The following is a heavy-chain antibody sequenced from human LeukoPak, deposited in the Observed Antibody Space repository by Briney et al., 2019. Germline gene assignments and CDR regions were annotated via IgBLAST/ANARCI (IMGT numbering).Heavy chain of an antibody. CDR3: ARGLHDRSWYGAH. D-gene: IGHD6-13*01. CDR2: LQPDESYQ. V-gene: IGHV3-30*04. J-gene: IGHJ4*02. CDR1: GFTFSDYP. Sequence: GRSLRLSCAASGFTFSDYPMQWVPQAPGKGREWVTLLQPDESYQYYADSLKGRFTISRDNFKNALYLQMNSLRPEDTAVYYCARGLHDRSWYGAHWGQGTLLSVSS.